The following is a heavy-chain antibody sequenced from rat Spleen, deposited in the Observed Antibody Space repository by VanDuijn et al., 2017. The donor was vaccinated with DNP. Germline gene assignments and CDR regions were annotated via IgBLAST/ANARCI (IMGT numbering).Heavy chain of an antibody. CDR2: ISYDGRST. CDR1: GFTFSNYG. V-gene: IGHV5-29*01. Sequence: EVQLVESGGGLVQPGRSLKLSCAASGFTFSNYGMAWVRQAPKKGLEWVATISYDGRSTYYRDSMKGRFTISRDNAKSSLYLQMDSLRSEDTASYYCARHRAYLRGFDYWGQGVMVTVSS. J-gene: IGHJ2*01. D-gene: IGHD2-5*01. CDR3: ARHRAYLRGFDY.